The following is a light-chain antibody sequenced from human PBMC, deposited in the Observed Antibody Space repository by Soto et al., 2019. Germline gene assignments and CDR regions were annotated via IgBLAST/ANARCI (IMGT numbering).Light chain of an antibody. CDR2: DAS. V-gene: IGKV1-5*01. Sequence: DIQMTQSPSTLSASVGDRFTITCRASQSIGEWLAWYQQKPGKAPKVLIYDASRLQSGVPPRFSGSGSETEFILTISSLQPDDFATYYCQDYSDNYWTFGQGTKVDIK. CDR1: QSIGEW. CDR3: QDYSDNYWT. J-gene: IGKJ1*01.